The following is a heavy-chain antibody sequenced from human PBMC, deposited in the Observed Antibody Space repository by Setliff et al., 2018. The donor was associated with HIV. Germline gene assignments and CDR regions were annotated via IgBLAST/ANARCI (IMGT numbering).Heavy chain of an antibody. V-gene: IGHV2-5*02. CDR1: GFSLSISGVG. J-gene: IGHJ1*01. CDR3: AHNWQQLWGFRGFQH. D-gene: IGHD6-13*01. Sequence: ESGPTLVNPTQTLTLTCTFSGFSLSISGVGVGWIRQPQEMALEWLALIYWDDDKRYSPSLKSRLTITKDTSKNQVVLTMTNMDPLDSGTYYCAHNWQQLWGFRGFQHWGQGTLVTVSS. CDR2: IYWDDDK.